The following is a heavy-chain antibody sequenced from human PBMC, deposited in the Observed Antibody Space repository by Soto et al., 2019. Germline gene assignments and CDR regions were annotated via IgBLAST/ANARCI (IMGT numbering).Heavy chain of an antibody. J-gene: IGHJ3*02. CDR2: IYYSGST. Sequence: SETLSLTCTVSGGSISSSSYYWGWIRQPPGKGLDWIGSIYYSGSTYYNPSLKSRVTISVDTSKNQFSLKLSSVTAADTAVYYCARHDAVIVEGFDIWGQGTMVTVSS. D-gene: IGHD3-22*01. V-gene: IGHV4-39*01. CDR1: GGSISSSSYY. CDR3: ARHDAVIVEGFDI.